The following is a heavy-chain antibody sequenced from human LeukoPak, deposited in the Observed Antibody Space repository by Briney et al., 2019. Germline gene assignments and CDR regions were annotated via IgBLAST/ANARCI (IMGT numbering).Heavy chain of an antibody. D-gene: IGHD3-10*01. CDR2: IIWSGGST. CDR3: ARDDYGSGSWNDY. Sequence: PGGSLRLSCAASGSTFDDYGMSWVRQAPGKGLEWVSGIIWSGGSTGYADSVKGRFTISRDNAKNSLYLQMNSLRAEDTALYYCARDDYGSGSWNDYWGQGTLVTVSS. CDR1: GSTFDDYG. J-gene: IGHJ4*02. V-gene: IGHV3-20*04.